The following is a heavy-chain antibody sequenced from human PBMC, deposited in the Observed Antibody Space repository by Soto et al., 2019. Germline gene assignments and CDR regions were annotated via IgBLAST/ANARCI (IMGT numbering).Heavy chain of an antibody. J-gene: IGHJ5*02. CDR1: GFTFSDYY. D-gene: IGHD4-17*01. CDR2: ISSSGSTI. V-gene: IGHV3-11*01. CDR3: AKDTTVTAPCELAS. Sequence: GGSLRLSCAASGFTFSDYYMSWIRQAPGKGLEWVSYISSSGSTIYYADSVKGRFTISRDNAKNSLYLPMNSLRAEDPAVYYCAKDTTVTAPCELASWGLGTLVTVSA.